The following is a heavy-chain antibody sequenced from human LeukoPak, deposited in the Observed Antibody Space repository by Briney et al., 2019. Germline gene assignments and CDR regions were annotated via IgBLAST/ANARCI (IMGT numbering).Heavy chain of an antibody. J-gene: IGHJ4*02. V-gene: IGHV1-69*05. CDR1: GGTFSSYG. D-gene: IGHD6-6*01. CDR3: AREEGGSSSSDF. CDR2: IIPIFGTA. Sequence: SVKVSCKASGGTFSSYGISWVLQAPGQGLEWMGRIIPIFGTANYAQKFQGRVTITTDESTSTAYMELSSLRSEDTAVYYCAREEGGSSSSDFWGQGTLVTVSS.